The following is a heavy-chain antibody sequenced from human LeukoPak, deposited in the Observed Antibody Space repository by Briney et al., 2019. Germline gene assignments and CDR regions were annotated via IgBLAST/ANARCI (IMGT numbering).Heavy chain of an antibody. Sequence: ASVKVSCKASGYTFTSYYMHWVRQAPGQGLEWMGIINPSGGSTSYAQKFQGRVTMTRDMSTSTVYMELSSLRSEDTAVCYCARGVWDTVSLGDYYYYMDVWGKGTTVTVSS. CDR2: INPSGGST. V-gene: IGHV1-46*01. CDR1: GYTFTSYY. D-gene: IGHD5-18*01. CDR3: ARGVWDTVSLGDYYYYMDV. J-gene: IGHJ6*03.